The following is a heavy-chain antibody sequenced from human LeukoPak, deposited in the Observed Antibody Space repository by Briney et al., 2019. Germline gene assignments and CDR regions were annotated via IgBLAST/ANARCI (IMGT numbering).Heavy chain of an antibody. Sequence: ASVKLSCKASGYTFTTYDINWVRRATGQGLEWMGWMNPNSGNTGYAQKFQGRVTMTRNTAISTAYMELSSLRSEDTAVYYCARGPNKSDGGNSGSAWFDPWGQGTLVTVSS. CDR3: ARGPNKSDGGNSGSAWFDP. V-gene: IGHV1-8*01. CDR2: MNPNSGNT. D-gene: IGHD4-23*01. CDR1: GYTFTTYD. J-gene: IGHJ5*02.